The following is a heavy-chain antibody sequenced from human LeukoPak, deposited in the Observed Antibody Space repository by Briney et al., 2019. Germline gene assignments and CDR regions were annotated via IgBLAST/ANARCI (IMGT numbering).Heavy chain of an antibody. CDR1: GFTFSSYW. CDR3: AHSLSPSWGLQGVDY. Sequence: GGSLRLSCAASGFTFSSYWMHWVRQAPGKGLEWVAVISYDGSNKYYTDSVKGRFTISRDNTKNTLYLQMNSLRAEDTAVYYCAHSLSPSWGLQGVDYWGQGTLVAVSS. J-gene: IGHJ4*02. V-gene: IGHV3-30*03. CDR2: ISYDGSNK. D-gene: IGHD2-2*01.